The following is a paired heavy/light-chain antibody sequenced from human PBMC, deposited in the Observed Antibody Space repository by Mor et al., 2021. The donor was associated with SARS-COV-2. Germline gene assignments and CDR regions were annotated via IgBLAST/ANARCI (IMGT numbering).Light chain of an antibody. CDR2: AAS. CDR3: QQYKSYPLT. Sequence: DIQMAQSPSSLSASVGDRVTITCRASQDISNDLVWFQQKPGKAPKSLIYAASTLQSGVPSKFSGSGSGTDFTLTISSLQPEDFATYYCQQYKSYPLTFGGGTKVEIK. J-gene: IGKJ4*01. CDR1: QDISND. V-gene: IGKV1-16*02.
Heavy chain of an antibody. CDR3: AKGLQGYCRGGSCQGRVFDY. Sequence: EVQLLESGGGWVQPGGSLRLSCAASGFTFNNYAMSWVRQAPGKGLEWVSTINLNGDGTYHADSVKGRFTISRDNSKNTLYLQMSSLRAEDTATYYCAKGLQGYCRGGSCQGRVFDYWGQGTLVTVSS. J-gene: IGHJ4*02. D-gene: IGHD2-15*01. CDR1: GFTFNNYA. V-gene: IGHV3-23*01. CDR2: INLNGDGT.